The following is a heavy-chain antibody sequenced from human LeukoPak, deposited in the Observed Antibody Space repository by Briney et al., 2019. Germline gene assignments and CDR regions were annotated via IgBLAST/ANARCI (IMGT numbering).Heavy chain of an antibody. V-gene: IGHV3-13*01. D-gene: IGHD2-21*01. Sequence: GGSLRLSCAASGFSFSNYDMHWVRQVAGKGLEWGSSIGTIGDTFYPGSVKGRFTISRENAKNSLYLQMNSLRAGDTAVYYCARATVIGDVPVPGYMDVWGKGTTVTVSS. CDR3: ARATVIGDVPVPGYMDV. J-gene: IGHJ6*03. CDR2: IGTIGDT. CDR1: GFSFSNYD.